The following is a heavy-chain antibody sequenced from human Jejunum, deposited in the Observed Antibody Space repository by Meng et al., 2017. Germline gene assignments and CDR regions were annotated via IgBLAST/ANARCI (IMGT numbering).Heavy chain of an antibody. V-gene: IGHV4-39*01. CDR2: INYRGNT. CDR1: GGSISTNSYG. Sequence: QLQLQESGPGLVKPSETLSLSCSGSGGSISTNSYGWAWIRQPPGKGLEWIGTINYRGNTYYSPSLKSRVTISVDTSKNQFSLKLNSVTAADTALYYCARRGIATAVVLFDPWGQGTLVTVSS. CDR3: ARRGIATAVVLFDP. J-gene: IGHJ5*02. D-gene: IGHD6-13*01.